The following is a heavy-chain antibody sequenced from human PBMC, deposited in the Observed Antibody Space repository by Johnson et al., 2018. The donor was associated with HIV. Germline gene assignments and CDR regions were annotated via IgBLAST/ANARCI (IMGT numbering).Heavy chain of an antibody. CDR3: ARKGWDI. J-gene: IGHJ3*02. D-gene: IGHD6-19*01. CDR1: GFSFSNYP. Sequence: VQLVESGGGVVQPGRSLRLSCAASGFSFSNYPMHWVRQAPGKGLEWMAFISYDGSNKYYADSVKGRFTISRDNSKNTLYLQMNSLRAEDTAVYCCARKGWDIWGQGTMVTVSS. V-gene: IGHV3-30-3*01. CDR2: ISYDGSNK.